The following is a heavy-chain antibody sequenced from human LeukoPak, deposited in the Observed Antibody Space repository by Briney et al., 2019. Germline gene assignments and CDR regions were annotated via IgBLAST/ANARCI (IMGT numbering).Heavy chain of an antibody. V-gene: IGHV3-23*01. Sequence: SGGSLRLSCAASGFTFSSYAMSWVRQAPGKGLEWVSAISGSGGSAYYADSVKGRFTISRDNSKNTLYLQMNSLRAEDTAVYYCAKGSLNAPNPDAAFDYWGQGTLVTVSS. J-gene: IGHJ4*02. CDR2: ISGSGGSA. CDR3: AKGSLNAPNPDAAFDY. CDR1: GFTFSSYA.